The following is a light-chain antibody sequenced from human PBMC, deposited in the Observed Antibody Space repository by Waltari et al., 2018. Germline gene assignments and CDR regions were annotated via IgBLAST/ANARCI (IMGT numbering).Light chain of an antibody. Sequence: DIQMTQSPSSLSASVRARVTITCRASQRINNYLHWYQQKPGQAPRLLIYAASTLHGGVPSRFSGSGSGTNFTLTISSLQPEDFASYFCQQTYNTPRTFGQGTKVEIK. CDR1: QRINNY. V-gene: IGKV1-39*01. CDR2: AAS. CDR3: QQTYNTPRT. J-gene: IGKJ1*01.